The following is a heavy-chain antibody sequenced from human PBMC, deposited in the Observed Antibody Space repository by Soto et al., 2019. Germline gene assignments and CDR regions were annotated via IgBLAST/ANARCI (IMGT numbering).Heavy chain of an antibody. J-gene: IGHJ4*02. V-gene: IGHV1-2*02. CDR3: ARIRIEASVFDY. CDR1: GYTFARYY. CDR2: LNPYSGDT. D-gene: IGHD2-21*01. Sequence: QVQLEQSGTEVKSPGASVKVSCKASGYTFARYYVHWLRQAPGQGLEWMGWLNPYSGDTRYAQKFRGRVTMTRDTSISTAYMQLSSLKSDDTAVYYCARIRIEASVFDYWGQGTLLTISS.